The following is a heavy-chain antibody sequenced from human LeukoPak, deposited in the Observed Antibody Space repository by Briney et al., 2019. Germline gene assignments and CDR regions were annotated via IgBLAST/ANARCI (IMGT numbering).Heavy chain of an antibody. V-gene: IGHV4-34*01. CDR2: IYHSGST. CDR3: AMGALFDY. Sequence: SETLSLTCAVYGGSFSGYYWSWIRQPPGKGLEWIGEIYHSGSTNYNPSLKSRVTISIDTSKNQFSLKLSSVTAADTAVYYCAMGALFDYWGQGTLVTVSS. CDR1: GGSFSGYY. D-gene: IGHD1-26*01. J-gene: IGHJ4*02.